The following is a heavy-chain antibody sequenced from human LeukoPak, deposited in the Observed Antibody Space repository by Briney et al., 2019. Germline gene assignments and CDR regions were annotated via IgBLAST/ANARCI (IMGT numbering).Heavy chain of an antibody. Sequence: QPGGSLRLSCAASGFTFDNYAMNWVRQVPGKDLEWISLISWNSGTIGYADSVKGRFTISRDNANNYLYLQMNSLRAEDTALYYCARAYKDRSLAGKKEFFQHWGQGTQVTVSS. CDR3: ARAYKDRSLAGKKEFFQH. V-gene: IGHV3-9*01. CDR2: ISWNSGTI. CDR1: GFTFDNYA. J-gene: IGHJ1*01. D-gene: IGHD6-19*01.